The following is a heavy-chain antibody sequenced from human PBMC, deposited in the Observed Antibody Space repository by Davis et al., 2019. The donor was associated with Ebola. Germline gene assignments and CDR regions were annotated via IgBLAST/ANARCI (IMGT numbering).Heavy chain of an antibody. D-gene: IGHD1-26*01. J-gene: IGHJ4*02. Sequence: PSETLSLTCTVSGGSISSYYWSWIRQPPGKGLEWIGYIYYSGSTNYNPSLKSRVTISVDTSKNQFSLKLGSVTAADTAVYYCAREPAVVGASPYDYWGQGTLVTVSS. CDR3: AREPAVVGASPYDY. CDR2: IYYSGST. V-gene: IGHV4-59*12. CDR1: GGSISSYY.